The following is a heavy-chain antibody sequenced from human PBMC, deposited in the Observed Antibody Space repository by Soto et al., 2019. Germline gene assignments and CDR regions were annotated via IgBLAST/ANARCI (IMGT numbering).Heavy chain of an antibody. J-gene: IGHJ4*02. CDR3: ARLLWFGELSPDY. Sequence: SVKVSCKASGGTFSSYTISWVRQAPGQGLEWMGRIIPILGIASYAQKFQGRVTITADKSTSTAYMELSSLRSEDTAVYYCARLLWFGELSPDYWGQGTLVTVSS. D-gene: IGHD3-10*01. CDR2: IIPILGIA. V-gene: IGHV1-69*02. CDR1: GGTFSSYT.